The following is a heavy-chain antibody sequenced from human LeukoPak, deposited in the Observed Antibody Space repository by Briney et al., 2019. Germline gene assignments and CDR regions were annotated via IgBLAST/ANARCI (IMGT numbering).Heavy chain of an antibody. CDR1: GFTFSSYS. CDR2: ISSSSSYI. D-gene: IGHD6-13*01. Sequence: GSLRLSCAASGFTFSSYSMNWVRQAPGKGLEWVSSISSSSSYICYADSVKGRFTISRDNAKNSRYLQMNSLRAEDTAVYYCARDRVAAAGTYWGQGTLVTVSS. V-gene: IGHV3-21*01. CDR3: ARDRVAAAGTY. J-gene: IGHJ4*02.